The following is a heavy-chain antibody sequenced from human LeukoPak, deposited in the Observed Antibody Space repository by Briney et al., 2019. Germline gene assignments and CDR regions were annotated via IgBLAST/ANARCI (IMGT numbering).Heavy chain of an antibody. CDR2: INHSGST. D-gene: IGHD1-26*01. V-gene: IGHV4-34*01. CDR3: ARIRGIPFDY. CDR1: GGSFSGYY. Sequence: SETLSLTCAVYGGSFSGYYWSWIRQPPGKGLEWIGEINHSGSTNYNPPLKSRVTISVDTSKNQFSLKLSSVTAADTAVYYCARIRGIPFDYWGQGTLVTVSS. J-gene: IGHJ4*02.